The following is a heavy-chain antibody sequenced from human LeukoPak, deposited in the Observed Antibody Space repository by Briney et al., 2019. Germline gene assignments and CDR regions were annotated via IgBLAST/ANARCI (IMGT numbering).Heavy chain of an antibody. J-gene: IGHJ4*02. CDR1: GGTFSSYA. CDR3: AREERYCTNGVCSRGDY. D-gene: IGHD2-8*01. V-gene: IGHV1-69*05. Sequence: ASVKVSCKASGGTFSSYAISRVRQAPGQGLEWMGGIIPIFGTANYAQKFQGRVTITTDESTSTAYMELSSLRSEDTAVYYCAREERYCTNGVCSRGDYWGKGTLVTVSS. CDR2: IIPIFGTA.